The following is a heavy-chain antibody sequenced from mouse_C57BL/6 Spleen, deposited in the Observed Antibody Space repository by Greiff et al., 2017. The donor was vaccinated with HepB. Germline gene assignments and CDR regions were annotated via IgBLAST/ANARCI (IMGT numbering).Heavy chain of an antibody. CDR1: GFTFSDYY. J-gene: IGHJ1*03. V-gene: IGHV5-16*01. D-gene: IGHD1-1*01. CDR2: INYDGSST. Sequence: EVQLVESEGGLVQPGSSMKLSCTASGFTFSDYYMAWVRQVPEKGLEWVANINYDGSSTYYLDSLKSRFIISRDNAKYILYLHMSSLKSEDTDTYYCARDHTTEGYFDVWGTGTTVTVSS. CDR3: ARDHTTEGYFDV.